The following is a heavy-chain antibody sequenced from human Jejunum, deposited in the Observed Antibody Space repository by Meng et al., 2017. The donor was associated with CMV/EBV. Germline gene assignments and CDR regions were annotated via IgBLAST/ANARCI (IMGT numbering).Heavy chain of an antibody. J-gene: IGHJ4*02. V-gene: IGHV4-4*02. D-gene: IGHD4-17*01. CDR3: TTLYGDSIS. CDR1: GGSIRNDQW. CDR2: IYHSGRT. Sequence: QVERQGRGPGLGKPSGTLSLTCDVSGGSIRNDQWWSWVRQAPGKGLEWIGEIYHSGRTNYNPSVKSRVSMSVDKSQNHFSLRLSSVAAADTAVYYCTTLYGDSISWGQGTLVTVSS.